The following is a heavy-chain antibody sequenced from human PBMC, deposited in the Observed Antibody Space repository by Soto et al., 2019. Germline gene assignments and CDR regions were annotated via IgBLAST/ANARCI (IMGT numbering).Heavy chain of an antibody. V-gene: IGHV1-69*06. CDR3: ARDSPLTVPPSQDYYYYGMDV. Sequence: GASVKVSCKASGGTFSSYAISWVRQAPGQGLEWMGGIIPIFGTANYAQKFQGRVTITADKSTSTAYMELSSLRSEDTAVYYCARDSPLTVPPSQDYYYYGMDVWGQGTTVTVSS. CDR2: IIPIFGTA. D-gene: IGHD6-6*01. J-gene: IGHJ6*02. CDR1: GGTFSSYA.